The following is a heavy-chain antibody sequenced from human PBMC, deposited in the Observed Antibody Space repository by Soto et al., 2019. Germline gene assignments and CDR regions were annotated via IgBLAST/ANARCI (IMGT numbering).Heavy chain of an antibody. CDR1: GFTFSNYD. J-gene: IGHJ4*02. Sequence: VQLLESGGGLVQPGGSLRLSCAVSGFTFSNYDMSWVRQAPGKGLEWVSSISRSGNDAYYADSVKGRFTFSRDNSQNNLFLQMNNLRAEDTAIYYCATHYTALLDYWGQGALVTVSS. CDR3: ATHYTALLDY. V-gene: IGHV3-23*01. D-gene: IGHD4-4*01. CDR2: ISRSGNDA.